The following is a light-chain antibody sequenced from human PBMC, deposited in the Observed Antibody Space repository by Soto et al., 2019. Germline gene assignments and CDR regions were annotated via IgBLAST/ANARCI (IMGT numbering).Light chain of an antibody. Sequence: QSALTQPASVSGSPGQSITISCTGTSSDVGGYNFVSWYQQHPGKAPKLMIYELHKRPSRVSNRVSGSKAANTASLSISGLQSEDEADYYCSSYTSGNTLVFGGGTKVTVL. CDR3: SSYTSGNTLV. CDR1: SSDVGGYNF. J-gene: IGLJ3*02. V-gene: IGLV2-14*01. CDR2: ELH.